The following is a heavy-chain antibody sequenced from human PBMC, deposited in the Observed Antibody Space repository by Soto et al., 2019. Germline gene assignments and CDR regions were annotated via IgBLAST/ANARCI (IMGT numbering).Heavy chain of an antibody. CDR1: GYSFTSYL. CDR3: ARFLSGNSHFDY. J-gene: IGHJ4*02. CDR2: IDTGDSDT. D-gene: IGHD3-3*01. Sequence: PGESLKISCKGSGYSFTSYLIGGVLQMPAKRLEWMGIIDTGDSDTKYSTSFQGQLTIPADKSITTAYLQWRSLKASDTAMYYCARFLSGNSHFDYWGRGTMVTVPS. V-gene: IGHV5-51*01.